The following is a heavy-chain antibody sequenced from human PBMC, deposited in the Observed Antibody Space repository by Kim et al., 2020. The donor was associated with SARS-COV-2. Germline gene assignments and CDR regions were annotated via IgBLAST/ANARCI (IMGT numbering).Heavy chain of an antibody. J-gene: IGHJ5*02. CDR3: AKDRQLEKIHWFDP. V-gene: IGHV3-43*02. CDR2: ISGDGGST. D-gene: IGHD2-2*01. Sequence: GGSLRLSCAASGFTFDDYAMHWVRQAPGKGLEWVSLISGDGGSTYYADSVKGRFTISRDNSKNSLYLQMNSLRTEDTALYYCAKDRQLEKIHWFDPWGQGTLVTVSS. CDR1: GFTFDDYA.